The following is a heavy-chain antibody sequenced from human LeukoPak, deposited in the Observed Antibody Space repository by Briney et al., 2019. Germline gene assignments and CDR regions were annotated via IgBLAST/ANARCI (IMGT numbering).Heavy chain of an antibody. Sequence: SVKVSCKASGGTFSSYAISWVRQAPGQGLEWMGGIIPIFGTANYAQKFQGRVTITADESTSTAYMELSSLRSEDTAVYYCAREPIYTAVVDDGFDYWGQGTLVTVSS. V-gene: IGHV1-69*13. CDR1: GGTFSSYA. J-gene: IGHJ4*02. D-gene: IGHD5-18*01. CDR3: AREPIYTAVVDDGFDY. CDR2: IIPIFGTA.